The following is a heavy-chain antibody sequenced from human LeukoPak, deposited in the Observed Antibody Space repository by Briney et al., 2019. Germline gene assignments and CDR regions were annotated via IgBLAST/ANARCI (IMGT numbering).Heavy chain of an antibody. V-gene: IGHV3-64*01. J-gene: IGHJ4*02. Sequence: GGSLRLSCAASGFTFSSYAMHWVRQAPGKGLEYVSAISSNGGSTYYANSVKGRFTISRDNSKNTLYLQMGSRRAEDMAVYYCARVGSGSYYYWGQGTLVTVSS. D-gene: IGHD3-10*01. CDR1: GFTFSSYA. CDR2: ISSNGGST. CDR3: ARVGSGSYYY.